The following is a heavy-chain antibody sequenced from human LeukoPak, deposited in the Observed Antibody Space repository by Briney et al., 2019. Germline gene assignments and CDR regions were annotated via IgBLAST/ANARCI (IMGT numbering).Heavy chain of an antibody. V-gene: IGHV3-30*04. Sequence: PGGYLRLSCAASGFTFSSYAMHWVRQAPGKGLEWAAVISYDGSNKYYADSVKGRFTISRDNSKNTLYLQMNSLRAEDAAVYYCARDSYYYDRWGQGTLVTVSS. CDR3: ARDSYYYDR. D-gene: IGHD3-22*01. J-gene: IGHJ4*02. CDR1: GFTFSSYA. CDR2: ISYDGSNK.